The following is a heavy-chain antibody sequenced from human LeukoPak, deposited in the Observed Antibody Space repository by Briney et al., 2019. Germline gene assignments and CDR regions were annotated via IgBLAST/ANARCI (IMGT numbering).Heavy chain of an antibody. Sequence: SETLSLTCTVSGYSISSGYYWGWIRQPPGKGLEWIGEINHSGSTNYNPSLKSRVTMSVDTSKDQFSLKLSSVTAADTAVYSCARDTYYYDSSGYYYFDYWGQGTLVTVSS. CDR1: GYSISSGYY. V-gene: IGHV4-38-2*02. J-gene: IGHJ4*02. CDR2: INHSGST. D-gene: IGHD3-22*01. CDR3: ARDTYYYDSSGYYYFDY.